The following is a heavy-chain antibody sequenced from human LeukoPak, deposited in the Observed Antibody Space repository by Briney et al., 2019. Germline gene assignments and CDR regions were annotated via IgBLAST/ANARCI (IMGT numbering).Heavy chain of an antibody. V-gene: IGHV4-4*09. CDR1: GGSISSYY. J-gene: IGHJ4*02. Sequence: PSETLSLTCTVSGGSISSYYWSWIRQPPGKGLEWIGYIYTSGSTNYNSSLKSRVTILVDTSRNQFSLKLTSVTVADTAVYYCAKDTYDSRGYYPWDHWGQGTLVTVSS. CDR2: IYTSGST. CDR3: AKDTYDSRGYYPWDH. D-gene: IGHD3-22*01.